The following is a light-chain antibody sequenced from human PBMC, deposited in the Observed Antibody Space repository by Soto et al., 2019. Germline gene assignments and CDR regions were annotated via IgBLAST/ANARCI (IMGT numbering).Light chain of an antibody. CDR1: QGIRNF. CDR3: QQYGSSPT. J-gene: IGKJ1*01. Sequence: DIQMTQSPSSLSASVGDRVTITCRASQGIRNFLAWYQQKPGKVPKLLISAASTLESGVPSRFSGSGSGTDFTLTISRLEPEDFAVYYCQQYGSSPTFGQGTKVEIK. CDR2: AAS. V-gene: IGKV1-27*01.